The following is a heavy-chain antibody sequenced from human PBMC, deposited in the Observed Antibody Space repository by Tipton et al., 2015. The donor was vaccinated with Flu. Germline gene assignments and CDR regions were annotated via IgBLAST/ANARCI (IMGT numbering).Heavy chain of an antibody. Sequence: LRLSCTVSGDSLSSGDYHWSWIRQHPGKGLEWIGYIYHSGITYYIPSLKSRVTISVDTSNNQFSLKLSSVSAADTAVYYCARAVYGGNWAYFDSWGQGTLVTVSS. CDR2: IYHSGIT. D-gene: IGHD4-23*01. J-gene: IGHJ4*02. CDR1: GDSLSSGDYH. V-gene: IGHV4-31*02. CDR3: ARAVYGGNWAYFDS.